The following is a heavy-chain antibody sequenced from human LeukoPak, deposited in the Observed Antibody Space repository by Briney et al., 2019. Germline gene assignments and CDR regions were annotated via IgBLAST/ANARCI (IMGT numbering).Heavy chain of an antibody. CDR3: ARGDGERAGGTENWFGP. CDR2: INPRGGST. CDR1: GYTFTGYY. Sequence: ASVKVSCKASGYTFTGYYMHWVRQAPGQGLEWMGTINPRGGSTTYAQKFQGRVSMTRDMSTSTVYMDLSSLRSEDTAIYYCARGDGERAGGTENWFGPWGQGNLVIVSS. V-gene: IGHV1-46*01. D-gene: IGHD6-13*01. J-gene: IGHJ5*02.